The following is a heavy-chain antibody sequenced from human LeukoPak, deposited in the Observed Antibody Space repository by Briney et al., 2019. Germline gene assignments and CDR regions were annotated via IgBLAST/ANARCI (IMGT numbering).Heavy chain of an antibody. D-gene: IGHD5-12*01. CDR3: ARYSGPYFDY. V-gene: IGHV4-39*07. CDR1: GGSISSSSYY. Sequence: SETLSLTCTVSGGSISSSSYYWGWIRQPPGKGLEWIGSIYYSGSTYYNPSLKSRVTISVDTSKNQFSLKLSSVTAADTAVYYCARYSGPYFDYWGQGTLVTVSS. CDR2: IYYSGST. J-gene: IGHJ4*02.